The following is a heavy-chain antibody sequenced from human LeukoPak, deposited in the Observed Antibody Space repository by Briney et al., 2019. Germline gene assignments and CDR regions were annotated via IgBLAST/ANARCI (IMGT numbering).Heavy chain of an antibody. CDR2: IIPILGIA. J-gene: IGHJ4*02. Sequence: SVKVSCKASGGTFSSYAISWVRQAPGQGLEWMGRIIPILGIANYAQKSQGRVTINADKSTSTAYMELSSLRSEDTAVYYCAREEGGGSYYAYYFDYWGQGTLVT. D-gene: IGHD1-26*01. CDR1: GGTFSSYA. CDR3: AREEGGGSYYAYYFDY. V-gene: IGHV1-69*04.